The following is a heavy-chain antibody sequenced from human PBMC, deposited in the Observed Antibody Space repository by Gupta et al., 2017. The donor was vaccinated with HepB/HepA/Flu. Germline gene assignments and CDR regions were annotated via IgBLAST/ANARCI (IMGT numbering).Heavy chain of an antibody. D-gene: IGHD3-16*01. CDR1: GFTFNNYW. CDR3: TRVTYSGNSYSGLEV. CDR2: ITSDGLGS. J-gene: IGHJ6*02. V-gene: IGHV3-74*01. Sequence: EVQLVESGAGLVQPGGSLRLSCVRSGFTFNNYWMHWVRQAPGKGLVWVSRITSDGLGSYADSVKGRFTVSRDNAENTLYLQMNKLRAEDTAIYYCTRVTYSGNSYSGLEVWSQGTTVTVSS.